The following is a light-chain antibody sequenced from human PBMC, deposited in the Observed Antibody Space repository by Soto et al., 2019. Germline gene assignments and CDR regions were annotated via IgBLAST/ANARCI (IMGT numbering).Light chain of an antibody. CDR1: QRINGD. V-gene: IGKV3-15*01. CDR2: GAS. J-gene: IGKJ1*01. Sequence: EIVMTQAPAALSGSPGERATLSCRSSQRINGDLAWYQQKPGQAPRLLIYGASTRATGIPARFSGSGSGTELTLTIRSLQSEDFALYYCKHFNNCPWKLGNGTK. CDR3: KHFNNCPWK.